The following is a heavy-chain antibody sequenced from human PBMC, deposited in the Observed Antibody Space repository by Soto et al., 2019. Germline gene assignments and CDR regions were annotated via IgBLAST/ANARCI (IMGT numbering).Heavy chain of an antibody. J-gene: IGHJ4*02. Sequence: EVQLVESGGGLVQPGGSLRLSCAASGFTFSSYWMSWVRQAPGKGLEWVANIKQDGSEKYYVDSVKGRFTISRDNATNSLYLQMNSLRAEDTAVYYCAREVMITFGGVIGNFDYWGQGTLVTVS. CDR2: IKQDGSEK. D-gene: IGHD3-16*02. CDR1: GFTFSSYW. V-gene: IGHV3-7*01. CDR3: AREVMITFGGVIGNFDY.